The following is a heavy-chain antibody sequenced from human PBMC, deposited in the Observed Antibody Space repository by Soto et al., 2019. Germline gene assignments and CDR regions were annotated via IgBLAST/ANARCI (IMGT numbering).Heavy chain of an antibody. CDR3: AREGNLGRWLQRLDF. CDR1: GDSISAYS. V-gene: IGHV4-59*01. J-gene: IGHJ4*02. D-gene: IGHD5-12*01. Sequence: PSETLSLTCTVSGDSISAYSWSWVRQPPGKGLEWIGNIHYNGNTKYNPSLKSRVSMSVDTSKNQFSLRLISVTAADTAKYFCAREGNLGRWLQRLDFWGQGTLVNVS. CDR2: IHYNGNT.